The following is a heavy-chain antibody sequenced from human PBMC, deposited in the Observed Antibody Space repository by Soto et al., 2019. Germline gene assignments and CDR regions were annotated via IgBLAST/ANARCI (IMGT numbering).Heavy chain of an antibody. V-gene: IGHV1-69*01. CDR2: IIPIFGTA. CDR1: GGTFSSYS. D-gene: IGHD1-26*01. CDR3: ARDGGRHSGGIDY. J-gene: IGHJ4*02. Sequence: QVQLVQSGAEVKKPGSSVKVSCKASGGTFSSYSINWVRQAPGQGLEWMGEIIPIFGTANYAQKFQGRVTITADESTSTAYMYLSSLRSEDTAVYYCARDGGRHSGGIDYGGQGTLVTVSS.